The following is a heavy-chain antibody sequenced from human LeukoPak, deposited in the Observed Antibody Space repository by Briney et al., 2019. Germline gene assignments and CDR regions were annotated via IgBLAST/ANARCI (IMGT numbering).Heavy chain of an antibody. CDR1: AFTFSSYG. V-gene: IGHV3-30*18. J-gene: IGHJ4*02. CDR3: AKDHAAVAGYYFDY. D-gene: IGHD6-19*01. Sequence: GRSLRLSCAASAFTFSSYGMHWVRQAPGKGLEGWAVISYDGSNKYYADSVKGRFTISRDNSKNTLYLQMNSLRAEDTAVYYCAKDHAAVAGYYFDYWGQGTLVTVSS. CDR2: ISYDGSNK.